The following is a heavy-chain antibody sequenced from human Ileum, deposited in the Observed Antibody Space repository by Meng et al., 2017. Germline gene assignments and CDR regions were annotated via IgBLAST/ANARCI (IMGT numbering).Heavy chain of an antibody. CDR1: GYTFSSYD. J-gene: IGHJ4*02. CDR2: MNPNSGNT. Sequence: HGHLVQSGAEVKEPGASVKVSCKASGYTFSSYDINWVRQATGQGLEWMGWMNPNSGNTNYAQKFHGRVTMTRNTSISTAYLELSSLISEDTAIYYCAGRRPYGDYPISNYWGQGTLVTVSS. V-gene: IGHV1-8*01. D-gene: IGHD4-17*01. CDR3: AGRRPYGDYPISNY.